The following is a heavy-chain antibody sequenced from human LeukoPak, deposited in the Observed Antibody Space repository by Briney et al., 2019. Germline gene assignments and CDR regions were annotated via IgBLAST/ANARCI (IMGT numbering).Heavy chain of an antibody. CDR3: ARAPGGYGSGSRGAFDI. CDR1: GGTFSSYA. D-gene: IGHD3-10*01. CDR2: IIPIFGTA. J-gene: IGHJ3*02. Sequence: SVKVSCKASGGTFSSYAISWVRQAPGQGLEWMGGIIPIFGTANYAQKFQGRVTITADESTSTAYMELSSLRSEDTAVYYCARAPGGYGSGSRGAFDIWGQGTMVTVSS. V-gene: IGHV1-69*13.